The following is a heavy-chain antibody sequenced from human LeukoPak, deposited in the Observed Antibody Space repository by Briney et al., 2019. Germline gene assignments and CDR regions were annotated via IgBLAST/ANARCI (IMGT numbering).Heavy chain of an antibody. V-gene: IGHV4-38-2*02. Sequence: SETLSLTCTVSGYSISSGYYWGWIRQPPGKGLEWIGSFFLKGSTYYNPSLKSRVTISVDTSKNQFSLTPSSVTAADTAVYYCARVARCTSCFDVDYWGQGTLVTVSS. D-gene: IGHD2-2*01. CDR3: ARVARCTSCFDVDY. CDR2: FFLKGST. J-gene: IGHJ4*02. CDR1: GYSISSGYY.